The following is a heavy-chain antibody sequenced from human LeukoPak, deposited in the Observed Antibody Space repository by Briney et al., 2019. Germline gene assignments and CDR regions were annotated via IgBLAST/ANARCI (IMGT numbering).Heavy chain of an antibody. CDR2: ISGSGGST. V-gene: IGHV3-23*01. D-gene: IGHD6-13*01. J-gene: IGHJ4*02. Sequence: PGGSLRLSCAASGFTFSSYAMSWVRQAPGKGLEWVSAISGSGGSTYYADSVKGRFTISRDNAKNSLYLQMNSLRAEDTAVYYCARGQAIAAADKGFDYWGQGTLVTVSS. CDR3: ARGQAIAAADKGFDY. CDR1: GFTFSSYA.